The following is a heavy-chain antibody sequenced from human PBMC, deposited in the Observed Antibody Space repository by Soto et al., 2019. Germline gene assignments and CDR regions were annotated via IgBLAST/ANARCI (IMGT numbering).Heavy chain of an antibody. CDR2: IFPLFNTE. CDR1: GGTFSSYG. Sequence: ASVKVSCKASGGTFSSYGFSWVRQAPGHGLEWVGDIFPLFNTENYAQKFQGRVTITADESTSTVYMVLSSLGSDDMAVYYCADCKHATFMGLTVYNYYGMDVWGQGTTVTVSS. D-gene: IGHD5-12*01. V-gene: IGHV1-69*13. J-gene: IGHJ6*02. CDR3: ADCKHATFMGLTVYNYYGMDV.